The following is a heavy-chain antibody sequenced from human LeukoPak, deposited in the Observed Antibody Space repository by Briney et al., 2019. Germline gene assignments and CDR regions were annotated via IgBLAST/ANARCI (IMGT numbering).Heavy chain of an antibody. D-gene: IGHD3-3*02. V-gene: IGHV3-33*01. CDR3: ARVKVDHFWSGYEIGD. Sequence: GGSLRLSCGASGFTFSTYNMHWVRQAPGKGLEWVGFIYYDGSSKYYADSVKGRFTISRDNAKNSLYLQMNRLRAQDTAVDYCARVKVDHFWSGYEIGDWGQGTLVPVSS. CDR1: GFTFSTYN. J-gene: IGHJ4*02. CDR2: IYYDGSSK.